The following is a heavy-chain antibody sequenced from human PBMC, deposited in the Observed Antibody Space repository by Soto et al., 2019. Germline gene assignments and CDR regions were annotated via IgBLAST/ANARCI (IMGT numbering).Heavy chain of an antibody. V-gene: IGHV3-30*03. CDR3: ARDLEYVDPGMAYYYYYGMDV. D-gene: IGHD5-18*01. CDR1: GFTFRSYG. J-gene: IGHJ6*02. CDR2: ISYDGSNK. Sequence: QVQLVESGGGVVQPGRSLRLSCAASGFTFRSYGIHWVRQAPGKGLEWVAVISYDGSNKYYADSVKGRFTISRDNSKNTLYLQMNSLRPEDTAVYYCARDLEYVDPGMAYYYYYGMDVWGQGTTVTVSS.